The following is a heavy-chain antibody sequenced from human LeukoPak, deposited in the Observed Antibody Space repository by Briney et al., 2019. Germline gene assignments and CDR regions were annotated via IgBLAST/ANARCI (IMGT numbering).Heavy chain of an antibody. D-gene: IGHD3-9*01. CDR1: GYTLTELS. CDR2: FDPEDGET. V-gene: IGHV1-24*01. J-gene: IGHJ4*02. CDR3: ATGGYYDILTCADY. Sequence: ASVKVSCKVSGYTLTELSMHWVRQAPGKGLEWMGGFDPEDGETNYAQKFQGRVTMTEDTSTDTAYMELSSLRSEDTAVYYCATGGYYDILTCADYWGQGTLVTVSS.